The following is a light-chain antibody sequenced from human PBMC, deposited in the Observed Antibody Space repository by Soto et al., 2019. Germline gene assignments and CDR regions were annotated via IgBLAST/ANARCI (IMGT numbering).Light chain of an antibody. J-gene: IGKJ1*01. Sequence: EIVLTQSPGTLSLSPGERATLSCRASQSVSSSYLAWYQQKPGQAPRLLIYGAYSRATGIPDRFSGSGSGTDFTLTISRLEPEDFEVYYCQQRRTFGQGTKVEIK. CDR1: QSVSSSY. CDR3: QQRRT. CDR2: GAY. V-gene: IGKV3-20*01.